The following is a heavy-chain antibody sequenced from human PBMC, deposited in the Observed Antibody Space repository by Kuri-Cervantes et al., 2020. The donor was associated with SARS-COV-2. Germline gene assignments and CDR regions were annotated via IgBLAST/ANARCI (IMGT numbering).Heavy chain of an antibody. Sequence: SEILSLTCTVSGGSISGHYWSWIRQPPGKGLEWIGNIFYSGSTNYNPSLKSRVTMSVATSKNQFSLKLNSVTAADTAVYYCAREDIVVVPAASDAFDIWGQGTMVTVSS. V-gene: IGHV4-59*11. CDR3: AREDIVVVPAASDAFDI. CDR1: GGSISGHY. J-gene: IGHJ3*02. CDR2: IFYSGST. D-gene: IGHD2-2*01.